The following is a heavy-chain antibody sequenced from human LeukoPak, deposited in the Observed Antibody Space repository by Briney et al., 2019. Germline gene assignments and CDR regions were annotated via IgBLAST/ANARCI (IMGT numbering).Heavy chain of an antibody. CDR2: ISYDGSNK. J-gene: IGHJ6*02. V-gene: IGHV3-30*18. D-gene: IGHD2-2*02. CDR1: GLTFSSYG. CDR3: VNSRSPVPAAIYFSDGMDV. Sequence: GRSLRLSCAASGLTFSSYGMHWVRQAPGKGLEWVAVISYDGSNKYYADSVKGRFTISRDNSKNTLYLQMNSLRAEDTAVYYCVNSRSPVPAAIYFSDGMDVWGQGTTVTVSS.